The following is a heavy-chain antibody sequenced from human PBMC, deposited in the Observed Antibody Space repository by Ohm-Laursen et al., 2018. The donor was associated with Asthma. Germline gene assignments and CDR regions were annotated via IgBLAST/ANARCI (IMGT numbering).Heavy chain of an antibody. D-gene: IGHD2-15*01. V-gene: IGHV1-69*13. J-gene: IGHJ4*02. CDR1: GGTLGTSV. Sequence: SVKVSCKPLGGTLGTSVIGWARQAPGQGLEWLGGINSVFGTSTYAQKFHDRFTITADESTSTVYMTLSSLTSEDTAVYYCARKAGSCITSNCYSLDFWGQGTLVTVSS. CDR2: INSVFGTS. CDR3: ARKAGSCITSNCYSLDF.